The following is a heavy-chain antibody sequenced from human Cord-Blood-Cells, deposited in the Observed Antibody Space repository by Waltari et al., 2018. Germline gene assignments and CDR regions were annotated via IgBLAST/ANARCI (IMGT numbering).Heavy chain of an antibody. CDR2: INHSGST. Sequence: QVQLQQWGAGLLQPSETLSLTCPVYGGSFSGYYCSWIRQPPGKGLEWIGEINHSGSTNYNPSLKSRVTISVDTSKNQFSLKLSSVTAADTAVYYCARGNPYADFDYWGQGTLVTVSS. V-gene: IGHV4-34*01. CDR3: ARGNPYADFDY. J-gene: IGHJ4*02. D-gene: IGHD3-16*01. CDR1: GGSFSGYY.